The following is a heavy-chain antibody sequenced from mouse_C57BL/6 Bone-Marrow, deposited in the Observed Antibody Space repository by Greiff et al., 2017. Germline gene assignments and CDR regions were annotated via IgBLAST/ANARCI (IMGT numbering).Heavy chain of an antibody. V-gene: IGHV1-81*01. Sequence: QVQLQQSGAELARPGASVKLSCKASGYTFTSYGISWVKQRTGQGLEWIGEIYPRSGNTYYNEKFKGTATLTADKSSSTAYMELRSLTSEDSAVYFCARENYYGSSSYYFDYWGQGTTLTVSS. CDR3: ARENYYGSSSYYFDY. CDR1: GYTFTSYG. J-gene: IGHJ2*01. CDR2: IYPRSGNT. D-gene: IGHD1-1*01.